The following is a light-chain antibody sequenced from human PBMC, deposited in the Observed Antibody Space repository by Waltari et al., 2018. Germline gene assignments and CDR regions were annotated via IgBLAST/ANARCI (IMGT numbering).Light chain of an antibody. CDR3: QSADGSGTYVV. V-gene: IGLV3-25*03. J-gene: IGLJ2*01. Sequence: SYELTQPPSVSVSPGQTARITCSGDALPRQYAYLYQQRPGQAPMLMIYQDTQRPSEIPERFSGSSSGTTVTLTISEVQAEDEADYYCQSADGSGTYVVFGGGTKLTVL. CDR2: QDT. CDR1: ALPRQY.